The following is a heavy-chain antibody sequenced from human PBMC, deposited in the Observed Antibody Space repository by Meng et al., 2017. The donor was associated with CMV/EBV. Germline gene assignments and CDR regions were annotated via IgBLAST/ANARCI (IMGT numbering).Heavy chain of an antibody. Sequence: LVGFGGGLVQRWGSLRLSCAASGLPIRNYWMSWVRQAPGKGLGWVANIKNDGSERYYVDSVKGRFSISRDNADNSLYLQMNNLRAEDTAVYYCRLGHYSQDWGQGTLVTVSS. CDR3: RLGHYSQD. V-gene: IGHV3-7*02. CDR1: GLPIRNYW. CDR2: IKNDGSER. J-gene: IGHJ4*02. D-gene: IGHD4-17*01.